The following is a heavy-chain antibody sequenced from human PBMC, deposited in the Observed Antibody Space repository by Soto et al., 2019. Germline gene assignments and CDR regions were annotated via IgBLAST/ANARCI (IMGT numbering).Heavy chain of an antibody. J-gene: IGHJ6*02. Sequence: QMQLVQSGPEVKKPGTSVKVSCKASGFTFTSSAVQWVRQARGQRLEWIGWIVVGSGNTNYAQKFQERVTITRDMSTSTAYMELSSLRSEDTAVYYCAAEYCSGGSCYNYYYGMDVWGQGTTVTVSS. D-gene: IGHD2-15*01. V-gene: IGHV1-58*01. CDR2: IVVGSGNT. CDR3: AAEYCSGGSCYNYYYGMDV. CDR1: GFTFTSSA.